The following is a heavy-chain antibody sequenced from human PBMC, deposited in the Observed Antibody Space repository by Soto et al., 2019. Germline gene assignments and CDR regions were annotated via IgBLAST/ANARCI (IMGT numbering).Heavy chain of an antibody. CDR3: ARDLGSGSYPNWFDP. D-gene: IGHD3-10*01. J-gene: IGHJ5*02. CDR1: GGSISSYY. CDR2: IYYSGST. V-gene: IGHV4-59*01. Sequence: SETLSLTCTVSGGSISSYYWSWIRQPPGKGLEWIGYIYYSGSTNYNPSLKSRVTISVDTSKNQFSLKLSSVTAADTAVYYCARDLGSGSYPNWFDPWGQGTLVPSPQ.